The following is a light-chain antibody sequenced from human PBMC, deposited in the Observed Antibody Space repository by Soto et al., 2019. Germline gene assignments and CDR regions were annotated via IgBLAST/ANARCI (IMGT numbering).Light chain of an antibody. J-gene: IGKJ1*01. CDR2: GAS. CDR1: QSVSSN. Sequence: EIVITQSPATLSVSPGERATLSCRASQSVSSNLAWYQQKPGQAPRLLIYGASTRATGIPASFSGSGSGTEYTLTISSLQSEDFAVYYCQQYNNWPTWTFGQGTQVDIK. V-gene: IGKV3-15*01. CDR3: QQYNNWPTWT.